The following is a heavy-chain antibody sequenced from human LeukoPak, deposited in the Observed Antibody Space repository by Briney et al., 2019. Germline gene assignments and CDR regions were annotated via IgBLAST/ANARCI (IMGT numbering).Heavy chain of an antibody. CDR2: INHSGST. J-gene: IGHJ4*02. Sequence: PSETLSLTCAVYGGSFSGYYWSWIRQPPGKGLEWIGEINHSGSTNYNPSLKSRVTISVDTSKNQFSLKLSSVTAADTAVYYCATMVRGVIDYWGQGTLVTVSS. V-gene: IGHV4-34*01. D-gene: IGHD3-10*01. CDR3: ATMVRGVIDY. CDR1: GGSFSGYY.